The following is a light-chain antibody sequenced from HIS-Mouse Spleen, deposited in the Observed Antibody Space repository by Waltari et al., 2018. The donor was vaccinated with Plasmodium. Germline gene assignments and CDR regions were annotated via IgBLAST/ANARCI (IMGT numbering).Light chain of an antibody. CDR3: QQYNNWSFT. CDR2: GAS. CDR1: QSVSSN. V-gene: IGKV3-15*01. Sequence: ELVMTQSPATLSVSPGDRATLYCRASQSVSSNLAWYQQKPGQAPRLLIYGASTRATGIPARFSGSGSGTEFTLTISSLQSEDFAVYYCQQYNNWSFTFGPGTKVDIK. J-gene: IGKJ3*01.